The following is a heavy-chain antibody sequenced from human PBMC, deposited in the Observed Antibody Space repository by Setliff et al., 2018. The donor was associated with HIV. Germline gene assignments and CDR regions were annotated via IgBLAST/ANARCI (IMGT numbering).Heavy chain of an antibody. CDR2: IYYSGST. CDR1: GGSISSGGYY. CDR3: ARGVVDYDFWSGSGDYYYMDV. Sequence: PAETLSLTCTVSGGSISSGGYYWSWIRQHPGKGLEWIGYIYYSGSTYYNPSLKSRVAISIDTSNNQFSLKVSSVTAADTAAYYCARGVVDYDFWSGSGDYYYMDVWGKGTTVTVSS. D-gene: IGHD3-3*01. J-gene: IGHJ6*03. V-gene: IGHV4-31*03.